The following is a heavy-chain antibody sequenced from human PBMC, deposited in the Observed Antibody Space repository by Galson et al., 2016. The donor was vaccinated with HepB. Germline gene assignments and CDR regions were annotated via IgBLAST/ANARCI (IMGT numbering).Heavy chain of an antibody. CDR1: GGSISSNF. CDR3: ATMPDS. V-gene: IGHV4-4*07. Sequence: SETLSLTCTVSGGSISSNFWTWIRQPAGKGLEWIGGISTSGTANYNPSLRSRVTISLDTSKTHLSLKLRSVTASDTAMYYCATMPDSWGQGTLVTVSS. D-gene: IGHD2-2*01. CDR2: ISTSGTA. J-gene: IGHJ4*02.